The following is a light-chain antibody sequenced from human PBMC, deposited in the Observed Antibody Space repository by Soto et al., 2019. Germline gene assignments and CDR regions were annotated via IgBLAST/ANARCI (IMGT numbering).Light chain of an antibody. V-gene: IGLV2-8*01. CDR3: SAYAGSNNFVV. J-gene: IGLJ2*01. CDR1: SSDVGGYNY. CDR2: EVS. Sequence: QSALTQPPSASGSPGQSVTISCTGSSSDVGGYNYVSWYQQHPGKAPKLMIYEVSKRPSGVPDRFSGSKSGNTASLTVSALQPEDEAAYYCSAYAGSNNFVVFGGGTKLTVL.